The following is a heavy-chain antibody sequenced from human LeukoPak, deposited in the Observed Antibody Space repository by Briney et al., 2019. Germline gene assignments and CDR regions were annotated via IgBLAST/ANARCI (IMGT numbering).Heavy chain of an antibody. D-gene: IGHD6-19*01. CDR1: GASINSYY. CDR2: IYYSGST. Sequence: SETLSLTCTVSGASINSYYWSWIRQPPGKGLEWIGYIYYSGSTNYDPSLKSRVTISVDTSKNQFSLKLSSVTAADTAVYYCASSSGWYSYYMDVWGKGTTVTVSS. J-gene: IGHJ6*03. V-gene: IGHV4-59*08. CDR3: ASSSGWYSYYMDV.